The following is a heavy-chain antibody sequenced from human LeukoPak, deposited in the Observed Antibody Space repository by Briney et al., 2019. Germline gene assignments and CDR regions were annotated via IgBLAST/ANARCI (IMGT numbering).Heavy chain of an antibody. CDR2: IYYSGST. CDR3: AREGVDYRFGGTDFDY. J-gene: IGHJ4*02. V-gene: IGHV4-31*03. Sequence: SETLSLTCTVSGGSISSGGYYWSWIRQHPGKGLEWIGYIYYSGSTYYNPSLKSRVTISVDTSKNQFSLKLSSVTAADTAVYYCAREGVDYRFGGTDFDYWGQGTLVTVSS. CDR1: GGSISSGGYY. D-gene: IGHD4-11*01.